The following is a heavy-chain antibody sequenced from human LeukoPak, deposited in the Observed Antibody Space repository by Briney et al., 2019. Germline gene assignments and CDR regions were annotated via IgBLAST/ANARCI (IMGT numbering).Heavy chain of an antibody. D-gene: IGHD5-12*01. V-gene: IGHV3-21*01. CDR2: ISSSSSYI. J-gene: IGHJ4*02. CDR1: GFTFSNYW. CDR3: ARGGSGYVY. Sequence: GGSLRLSCAGSGFTFSNYWMTWVRQAPGKGLEWVSSISSSSSYIYYADSVKGRFTISRDNAKNSLYLQMNSLRAEDTAVYYCARGGSGYVYWGQGTLVTVSS.